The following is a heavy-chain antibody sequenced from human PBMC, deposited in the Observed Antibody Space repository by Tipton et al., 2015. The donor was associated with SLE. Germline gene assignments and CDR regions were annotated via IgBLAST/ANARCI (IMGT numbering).Heavy chain of an antibody. Sequence: QSGAEVKQPGASVKVSCKASGFTLTDYDINWVRQTTPGQGLEWMGWMNPSGNTNYEEKFQGRVTMTRDTSINTAYMELSSLRSEDTAVYFRAREKTQTRDGLDVGGQGTTVIVSS. CDR1: GFTLTDYD. CDR3: AREKTQTRDGLDV. CDR2: MNPSGNT. V-gene: IGHV1-8*01. J-gene: IGHJ6*02.